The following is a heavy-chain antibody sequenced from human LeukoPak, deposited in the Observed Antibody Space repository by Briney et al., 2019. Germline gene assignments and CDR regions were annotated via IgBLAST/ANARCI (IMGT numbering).Heavy chain of an antibody. J-gene: IGHJ6*03. D-gene: IGHD4-11*01. Sequence: SETLSLTCTVSGGSIISYYWSWIRQPAGKGLEWIGRIYSSGSANYNPSLKSRVTISVDKSKNQFSLRLSSVTAADTAVYYCARAYSNPSYYYYYMDVWGKGTTVTVSS. CDR2: IYSSGSA. V-gene: IGHV4-4*07. CDR3: ARAYSNPSYYYYYMDV. CDR1: GGSIISYY.